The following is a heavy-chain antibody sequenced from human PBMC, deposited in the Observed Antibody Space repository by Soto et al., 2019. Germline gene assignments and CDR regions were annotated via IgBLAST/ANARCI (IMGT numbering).Heavy chain of an antibody. Sequence: QAQLVQSGAEVKKPGSSVKVSCKASGGTFSSYAISWVRQAPGQGLEWMGGIIPIFGTANYAQKFQGRVTITADKSTSTAYMELSSLRSEDTAVYYCAGWDTAMAYWYFDLWGRGTLVTVSS. CDR1: GGTFSSYA. D-gene: IGHD5-18*01. J-gene: IGHJ2*01. V-gene: IGHV1-69*06. CDR2: IIPIFGTA. CDR3: AGWDTAMAYWYFDL.